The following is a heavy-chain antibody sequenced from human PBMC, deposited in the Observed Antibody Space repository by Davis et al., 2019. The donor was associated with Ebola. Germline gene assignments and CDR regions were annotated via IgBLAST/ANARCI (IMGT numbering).Heavy chain of an antibody. CDR3: ARGRIIRHLINIAAAGPDYFDY. Sequence: PGGSLRLSCAASGFTFSSYSMNWVRQAPGKGLEWVSSISSSSSYIYYADSVKGRFTISRDNAKNSLYLQMNSLRAEDTAVYYCARGRIIRHLINIAAAGPDYFDYWGQGTLVTVSS. D-gene: IGHD6-13*01. J-gene: IGHJ4*02. V-gene: IGHV3-21*01. CDR2: ISSSSSYI. CDR1: GFTFSSYS.